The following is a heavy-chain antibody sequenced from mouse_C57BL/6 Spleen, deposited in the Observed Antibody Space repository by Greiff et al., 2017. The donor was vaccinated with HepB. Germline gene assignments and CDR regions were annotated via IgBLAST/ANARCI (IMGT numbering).Heavy chain of an antibody. CDR1: GYTFTDYE. V-gene: IGHV1-15*01. CDR2: IDPETGGT. Sequence: VQLQQSGAELVRPGASVTLSCKASGYTFTDYEMHWVKQTPVHGLEWIGAIDPETGGTAYKQKFKGKAILTADKSSSTAYMELRSLTAEDSAVYYCLYSNHDYWGQGTTLTVSS. J-gene: IGHJ2*01. CDR3: LYSNHDY. D-gene: IGHD2-5*01.